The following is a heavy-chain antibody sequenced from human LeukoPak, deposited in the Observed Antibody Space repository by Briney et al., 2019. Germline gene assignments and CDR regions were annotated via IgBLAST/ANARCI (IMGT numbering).Heavy chain of an antibody. D-gene: IGHD4-17*01. J-gene: IGHJ4*02. CDR1: GFTFSSYA. Sequence: QTGGSLRLSCAASGFTFSSYAMSWVRQAPGKGLEWVAAISGSGGSTYYADSVKGRFTISRDNYKNTLYLQMNSLRDADTAVYYCAKVPTTVTTDFDYWGQGTLLTVSS. CDR2: ISGSGGST. V-gene: IGHV3-23*01. CDR3: AKVPTTVTTDFDY.